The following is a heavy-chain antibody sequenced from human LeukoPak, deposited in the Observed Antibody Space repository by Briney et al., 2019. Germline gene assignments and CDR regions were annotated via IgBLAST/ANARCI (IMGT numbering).Heavy chain of an antibody. CDR2: VDYSADST. Sequence: GGSLRLSCTVSGFTLSSYEMSWIRQAPGKGLEWVSSVDYSADSTHYADSVMGRFTISRDNSKNTLYLQMNSLRAEDTAVYYCAKERAIVGATRPFDYWGQGTLVTVSS. CDR1: GFTLSSYE. J-gene: IGHJ4*02. V-gene: IGHV3-23*01. D-gene: IGHD1-26*01. CDR3: AKERAIVGATRPFDY.